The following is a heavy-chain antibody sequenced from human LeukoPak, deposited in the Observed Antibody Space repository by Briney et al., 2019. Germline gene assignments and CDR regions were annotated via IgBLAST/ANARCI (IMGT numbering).Heavy chain of an antibody. CDR1: GGSIRSNY. CDR3: ARHGKYYYYGMDV. J-gene: IGHJ6*02. CDR2: IYYSGST. D-gene: IGHD1-26*01. V-gene: IGHV4-59*08. Sequence: PSETLSLTCTVSGGSIRSNYWSWIRQPPGKGLEWIGYIYYSGSTNSNPALKGRITISVDTSKNQFSLKLSSVTAADTAVYYCARHGKYYYYGMDVWGQGTTVTVSS.